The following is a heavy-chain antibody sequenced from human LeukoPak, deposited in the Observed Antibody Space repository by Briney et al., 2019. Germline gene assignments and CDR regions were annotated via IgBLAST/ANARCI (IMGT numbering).Heavy chain of an antibody. CDR1: GFNFSTYW. CDR2: ISSSGSTI. CDR3: ARGAPYYYYMDV. J-gene: IGHJ6*03. Sequence: GGSLRLSCTASGFNFSTYWMNWVRQAPGKGLEWVSYISSSGSTIYYADSVKGRFTISRDNAKNSLYLQMNSLRAEDTAVYYCARGAPYYYYMDVWGKGTTVTISS. V-gene: IGHV3-48*03.